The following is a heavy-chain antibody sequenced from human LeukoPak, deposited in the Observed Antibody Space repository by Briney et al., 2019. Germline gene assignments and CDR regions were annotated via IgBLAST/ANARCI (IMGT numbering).Heavy chain of an antibody. V-gene: IGHV3-21*01. CDR1: GFTFSSYS. CDR2: ISSSSSYI. D-gene: IGHD5-18*01. CDR3: ARDSQLWRIDY. J-gene: IGHJ4*02. Sequence: GSLRLSCAASGFTFSSYSMNWVRQAPGKGLEWVSSISSSSSYIYYADSVKGRFTISRDNAKNSLYLQMNSLRAEDTAVYYCARDSQLWRIDYWGQGTLVTVSS.